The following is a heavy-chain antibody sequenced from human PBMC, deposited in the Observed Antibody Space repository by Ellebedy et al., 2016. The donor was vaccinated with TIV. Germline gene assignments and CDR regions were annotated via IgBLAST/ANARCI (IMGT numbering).Heavy chain of an antibody. J-gene: IGHJ4*02. V-gene: IGHV3-33*01. Sequence: GGSLRLSXAASGFTFHRYGIHWVRQAPGKGLEWLALIWYDGTNKFYADSVRDRFTISRDNSKNTVSLQMDSLRAEDTAVYYCARDMGGTYYYWGQGTLVTVSS. D-gene: IGHD3-10*01. CDR3: ARDMGGTYYY. CDR1: GFTFHRYG. CDR2: IWYDGTNK.